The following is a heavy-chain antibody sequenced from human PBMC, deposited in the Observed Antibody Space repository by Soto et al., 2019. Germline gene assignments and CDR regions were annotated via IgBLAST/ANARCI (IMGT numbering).Heavy chain of an antibody. D-gene: IGHD4-4*01. CDR3: AKDHGRDGYSYFDY. V-gene: IGHV3-30*18. J-gene: IGHJ4*02. CDR1: GFTFSSYG. Sequence: QVRLVESGGGVVQPGRSLRLSCAASGFTFSSYGMHWVRQAPGKGLEWVAVISYDGSNKYYADSVKGRFTISRDNSKNTLYLQMNSLRAEDTAVYYCAKDHGRDGYSYFDYWGQGTLVTVSS. CDR2: ISYDGSNK.